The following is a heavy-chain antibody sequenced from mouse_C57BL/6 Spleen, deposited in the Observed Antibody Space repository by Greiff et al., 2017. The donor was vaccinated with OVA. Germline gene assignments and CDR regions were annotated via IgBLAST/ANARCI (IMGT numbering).Heavy chain of an antibody. V-gene: IGHV2-4*01. CDR3: ATNYYGSSYEFAY. D-gene: IGHD1-1*01. CDR2: IWSGGST. Sequence: VQLQQSGPGLVQPSQSLSITCTVSGFSLTSYGVHWVRQPPGKGLEWLGVIWSGGSTDYNAAFISRLSISKDNSKSQVFFKMNSLQADDTAIYYCATNYYGSSYEFAYWGQGTLVTVSA. CDR1: GFSLTSYG. J-gene: IGHJ3*01.